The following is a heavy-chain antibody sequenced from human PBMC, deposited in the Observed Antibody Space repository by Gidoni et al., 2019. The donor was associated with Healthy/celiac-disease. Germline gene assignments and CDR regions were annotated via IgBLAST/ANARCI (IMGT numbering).Heavy chain of an antibody. CDR2: IYSGGST. D-gene: IGHD6-19*01. J-gene: IGHJ6*02. V-gene: IGHV3-53*01. Sequence: EVQLVESGGGLIQPGGSLRLSCAASGFTVSSNYMSWVRQAPGKGLEWVSVIYSGGSTYYADSVKGRFTISRDNSKNTLYLQMNSLRAEDTAVYYWARDVVAGNYSVSGGMDVWGQGTTVTVSS. CDR1: GFTVSSNY. CDR3: ARDVVAGNYSVSGGMDV.